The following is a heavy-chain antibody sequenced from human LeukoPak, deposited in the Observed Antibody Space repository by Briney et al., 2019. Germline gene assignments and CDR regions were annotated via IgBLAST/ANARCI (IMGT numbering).Heavy chain of an antibody. J-gene: IGHJ4*02. Sequence: SETLSLTCAVYGGSFSGYYWSWIRQPPGKGLEWIGEINHSGSTNYNPSLKSRVTISVDTSKNQFSLKLSSVTAADTAVYYCARRLALRWFGELTTWGQGTLVTVSS. CDR2: INHSGST. D-gene: IGHD3-10*01. CDR3: ARRLALRWFGELTT. CDR1: GGSFSGYY. V-gene: IGHV4-34*01.